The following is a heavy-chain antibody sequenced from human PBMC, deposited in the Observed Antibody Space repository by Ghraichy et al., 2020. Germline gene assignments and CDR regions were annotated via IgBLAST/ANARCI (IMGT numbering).Heavy chain of an antibody. V-gene: IGHV4-34*01. CDR1: GGSFSGYY. Sequence: SETLSLTCAVYGGSFSGYYWSWIRQPPGKGLEWIGEINHSGSTNYNPSLKSRVTISVDTSKNQFSLKLSSVTAADTAVYYCARGRRWGYYGSGSYSGFDYWGQGTLVTVSS. D-gene: IGHD3-10*01. CDR3: ARGRRWGYYGSGSYSGFDY. J-gene: IGHJ4*02. CDR2: INHSGST.